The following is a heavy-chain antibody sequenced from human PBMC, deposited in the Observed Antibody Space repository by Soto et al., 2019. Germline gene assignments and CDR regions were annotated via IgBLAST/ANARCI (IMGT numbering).Heavy chain of an antibody. CDR2: ISSDGSNK. V-gene: IGHV3-30-3*01. J-gene: IGHJ4*02. Sequence: QVQLVESGGGVVQPGRSLRLSCAASEFSFSRSAMHWVPQAPGKGLEWVAVISSDGSNKYYADSVKGRFTISRDNSNNTLYLQMNSLRPEDTAVYYCARDQDSGDYYYRALDYWGQGTLVTVSS. D-gene: IGHD3-22*01. CDR1: EFSFSRSA. CDR3: ARDQDSGDYYYRALDY.